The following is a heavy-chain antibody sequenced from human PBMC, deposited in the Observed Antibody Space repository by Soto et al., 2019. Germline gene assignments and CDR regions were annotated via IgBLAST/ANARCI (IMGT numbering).Heavy chain of an antibody. V-gene: IGHV4-39*01. CDR1: GGSISSSSYY. J-gene: IGHJ6*02. D-gene: IGHD2-21*01. CDR2: IYYSGST. CDR3: ARHIRGNSCMDV. Sequence: SETLSLTCTVSGGSISSSSYYWGWIRQPPGKGLEWIGSIYYSGSTYYNPSLKSRVTISVDTSKNQFSLKLSSVTAADTAVYYCARHIRGNSCMDVWGQGTTVTISS.